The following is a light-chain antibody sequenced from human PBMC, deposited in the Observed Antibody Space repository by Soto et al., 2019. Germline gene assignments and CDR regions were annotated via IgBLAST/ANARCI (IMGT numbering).Light chain of an antibody. CDR1: QSVSSSF. CDR2: RAS. J-gene: IGKJ4*01. CDR3: QQYEGSPLT. Sequence: EIVLTQSPDTLSLSPGERATLSCRASQSVSSSFLAWYHQKPGQAPRLLIYRASSSATGIPDRFTGSGSGTHFTLTISRLEPEDFAVYYCQQYEGSPLTFGGGTKVEIK. V-gene: IGKV3-20*01.